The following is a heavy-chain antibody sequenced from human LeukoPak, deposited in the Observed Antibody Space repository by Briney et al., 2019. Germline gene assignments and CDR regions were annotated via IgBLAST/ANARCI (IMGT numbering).Heavy chain of an antibody. CDR1: GFTFSSYG. CDR3: AKVIGYYYDSSGYFDY. D-gene: IGHD3-22*01. Sequence: PGRSLRLSCAASGFTFSSYGMHWVRQAPGKGLEWVAVISYDGSNKYYADSVKGRFTISRDNSKNTLYLQMNSLRAEDTAVYYCAKVIGYYYDSSGYFDYWGQGTLVTVSS. J-gene: IGHJ4*02. V-gene: IGHV3-30*18. CDR2: ISYDGSNK.